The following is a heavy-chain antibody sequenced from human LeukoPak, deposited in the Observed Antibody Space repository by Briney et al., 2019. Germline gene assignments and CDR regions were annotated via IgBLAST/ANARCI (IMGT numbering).Heavy chain of an antibody. CDR2: ISYDGSNK. V-gene: IGHV3-30*03. CDR1: GFTFSSYG. J-gene: IGHJ4*02. Sequence: GGSLRLSCAASGFTFSSYGMHWVRQAPGKGLEGVAVISYDGSNKYYADSVKGRFTISRDNSKNTLYLQMNSLRAEDTAVYYCARDFMATITDYWGQGTLVTVSS. D-gene: IGHD5-24*01. CDR3: ARDFMATITDY.